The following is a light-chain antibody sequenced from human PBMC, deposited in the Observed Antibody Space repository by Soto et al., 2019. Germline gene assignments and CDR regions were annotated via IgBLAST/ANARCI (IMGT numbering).Light chain of an antibody. CDR1: QSVSSN. CDR3: QQYGNSWT. Sequence: EIVMTQSPATLSVSPGERATLSCRASQSVSSNLAWYQQKPGQAPRLLIYGASSRATGIPDRFSGSGSGTDFTLTISRLEPEDFAVYYCQQYGNSWTFGQGTKVDIK. J-gene: IGKJ1*01. CDR2: GAS. V-gene: IGKV3-20*01.